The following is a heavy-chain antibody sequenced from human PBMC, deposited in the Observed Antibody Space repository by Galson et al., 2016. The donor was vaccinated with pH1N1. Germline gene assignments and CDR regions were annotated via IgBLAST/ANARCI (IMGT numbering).Heavy chain of an antibody. Sequence: CAISGDSVSSNSAAWNWIRQSPSRGLEWLGRTYYRSKWFYNYAVSVQGRITINPDTSKNQFSLQLNSVTPEDTAVYYCARHSPGRAVGVFDCWGQGTLSPSPQ. CDR1: GDSVSSNSAA. J-gene: IGHJ4*02. CDR3: ARHSPGRAVGVFDC. V-gene: IGHV6-1*01. D-gene: IGHD6-19*01. CDR2: TYYRSKWFY.